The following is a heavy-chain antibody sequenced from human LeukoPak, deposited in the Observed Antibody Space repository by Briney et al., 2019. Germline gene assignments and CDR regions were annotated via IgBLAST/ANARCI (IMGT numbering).Heavy chain of an antibody. V-gene: IGHV4-59*01. J-gene: IGHJ4*02. Sequence: SETLSLTCTVSGGSISSYYWSWIRQPPGKGLEWIGYIYYSGSTNYNPSLKSRVTISVDTSKNQFSLKLSSVTAADTAAYYCAGYCSSTSCQWGDYFDYWGQGTLVTVSS. CDR1: GGSISSYY. D-gene: IGHD2-2*01. CDR2: IYYSGST. CDR3: AGYCSSTSCQWGDYFDY.